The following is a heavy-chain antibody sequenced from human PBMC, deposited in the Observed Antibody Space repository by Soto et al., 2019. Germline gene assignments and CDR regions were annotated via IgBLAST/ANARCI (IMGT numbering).Heavy chain of an antibody. D-gene: IGHD2-15*01. J-gene: IGHJ6*02. Sequence: QVQLVQSGAEVKKPGASVKVSCKASGYTFTSYDINWVRQATGQGLEWMGWMNPNSGNTGYAQKFQGRVTMTRNTSISTAYMELSSLRSEDTAVYYCARRKVVVVSATPRYYYYGMDVWGQGTTVTASS. CDR1: GYTFTSYD. V-gene: IGHV1-8*01. CDR2: MNPNSGNT. CDR3: ARRKVVVVSATPRYYYYGMDV.